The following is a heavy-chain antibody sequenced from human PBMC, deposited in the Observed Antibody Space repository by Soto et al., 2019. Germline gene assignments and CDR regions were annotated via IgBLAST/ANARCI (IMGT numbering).Heavy chain of an antibody. CDR1: GFTVNNNY. V-gene: IGHV3-66*01. D-gene: IGHD4-17*01. CDR3: STAPGFFDY. J-gene: IGHJ4*02. CDR2: IYSGGGT. Sequence: EVQLVESGGGLVQPGGSLRLSCAASGFTVNNNYVSWVRQAPGKGLEWVSAIYSGGGTYYADSVKGRFTISRDNSKNTLYLQMNSLRAEDTAVYYSSTAPGFFDYWGQGTLVTVSS.